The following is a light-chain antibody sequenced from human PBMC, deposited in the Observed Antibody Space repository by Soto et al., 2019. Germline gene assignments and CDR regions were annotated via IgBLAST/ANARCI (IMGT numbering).Light chain of an antibody. J-gene: IGKJ4*01. CDR1: QGIGNY. Sequence: DVQMTQSPSSLSASVGDRVTVTCRASQGIGNYLAWYQQKAGKVPKLLIYAAFTVQSGVPSRFSGSGSRTDFTLTISSLQPEDVATYYCQNYYSAPLTFGGGTKVEI. CDR3: QNYYSAPLT. CDR2: AAF. V-gene: IGKV1-27*01.